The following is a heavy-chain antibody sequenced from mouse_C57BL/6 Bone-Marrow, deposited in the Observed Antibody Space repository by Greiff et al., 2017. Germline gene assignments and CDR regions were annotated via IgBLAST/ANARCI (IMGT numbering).Heavy chain of an antibody. D-gene: IGHD1-1*01. CDR1: GFTFSSYA. CDR3: ARAGDYYGSSYLYYWDY. CDR2: ISDGGSYT. Sequence: EVQVVESGGGLVKPGGSLKLSCAASGFTFSSYAMSWVRQTPEKRLEWVATISDGGSYTYYPHNVKGRFTISRDNAYNDLYLQMSHLKSEDTAMYCCARAGDYYGSSYLYYWDYWGQGTTLTVSA. J-gene: IGHJ2*01. V-gene: IGHV5-4*01.